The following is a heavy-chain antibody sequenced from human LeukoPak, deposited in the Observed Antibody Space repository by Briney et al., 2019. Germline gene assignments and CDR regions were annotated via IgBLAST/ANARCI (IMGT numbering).Heavy chain of an antibody. D-gene: IGHD5-18*01. J-gene: IGHJ5*02. Sequence: KPSETLSLTCAVYGGSFSGYYWSWIRQPPGKELEWIGEINHSGSTNYNPSLKSRVTISVDTSKNRFSLKLSSVTAADTAVYYCARGWRIQLWLKFSWFDPWGQGTLVTVSS. CDR1: GGSFSGYY. V-gene: IGHV4-34*01. CDR3: ARGWRIQLWLKFSWFDP. CDR2: INHSGST.